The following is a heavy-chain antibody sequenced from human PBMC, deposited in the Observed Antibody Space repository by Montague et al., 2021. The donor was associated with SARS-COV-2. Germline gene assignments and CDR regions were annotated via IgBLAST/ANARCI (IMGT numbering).Heavy chain of an antibody. V-gene: IGHV4-39*01. Sequence: SETLSLTCTVSGGSISSSSYYWGWIRQPPGKGLEWIGSIYYSGSTYYNPSLKSRVTISVDTSKNQFSLKLSSVTAADTAVYYCARQMGQSSIFGVVIKYYFDYWGQGTLVTVSS. CDR2: IYYSGST. D-gene: IGHD3-3*01. CDR1: GGSISSSSYY. CDR3: ARQMGQSSIFGVVIKYYFDY. J-gene: IGHJ4*02.